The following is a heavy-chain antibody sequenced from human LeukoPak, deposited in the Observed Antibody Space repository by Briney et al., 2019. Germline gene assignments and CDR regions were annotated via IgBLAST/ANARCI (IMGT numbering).Heavy chain of an antibody. D-gene: IGHD1-26*01. J-gene: IGHJ4*02. CDR1: RFAFSQAW. V-gene: IGHV3-7*03. Sequence: GGSLRLSCVASRFAFSQAWMSWVRQAPGKGLEWVANIKEDGSEKYYVDSVKGRFTISRDNAKNSLCLQMNSLRAEDTAIYYCVRSGGYWGQGTLVTVSS. CDR2: IKEDGSEK. CDR3: VRSGGY.